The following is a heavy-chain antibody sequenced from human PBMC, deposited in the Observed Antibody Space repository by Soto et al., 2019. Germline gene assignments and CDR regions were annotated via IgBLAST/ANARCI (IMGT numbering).Heavy chain of an antibody. J-gene: IGHJ4*02. CDR2: IYWDDDK. CDR3: GGLTRGVYDLDRLWEKFDY. CDR1: GFSLSTNGMG. D-gene: IGHD5-12*01. V-gene: IGHV2-5*02. Sequence: QITVKESGLTLVKPTETLTLTCTFSGFSLSTNGMGVGWIRQPPGKALEWLALIYWDDDKRYSPSLRSRFTIIKDTSTNQVDLTMTSMDPVDTGAYYCGGLTRGVYDLDRLWEKFDYWGQGTLVTVSS.